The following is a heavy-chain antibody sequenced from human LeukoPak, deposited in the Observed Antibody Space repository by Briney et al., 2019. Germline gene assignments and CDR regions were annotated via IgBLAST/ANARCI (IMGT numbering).Heavy chain of an antibody. CDR2: IYTSGST. J-gene: IGHJ2*01. CDR3: ARGAIAAAHWYFDL. CDR1: GGSISSYY. Sequence: SETLSLTCTVSGGSISSYYWSWIRQPPGKGLEWIGYIYTSGSTNYNPSLKSRVTMSVDTSKNQFSLKLSSVTAADTAVYYCARGAIAAAHWYFDLWGRGTLVTVSS. D-gene: IGHD6-13*01. V-gene: IGHV4-4*08.